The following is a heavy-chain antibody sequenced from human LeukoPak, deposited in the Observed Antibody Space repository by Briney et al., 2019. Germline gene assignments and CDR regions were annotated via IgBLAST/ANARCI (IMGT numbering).Heavy chain of an antibody. Sequence: ASVKVSCKASGYTFTSYYMHWVRQAPGQGLEWMGIINPSGGSTSYAQKFQGRVTMTRDMSTSTAYMELSSLRSEDTAVYYCARDEVVTSSFDYWGQGTLVTVSS. CDR2: INPSGGST. V-gene: IGHV1-46*01. CDR1: GYTFTSYY. D-gene: IGHD4-23*01. CDR3: ARDEVVTSSFDY. J-gene: IGHJ4*02.